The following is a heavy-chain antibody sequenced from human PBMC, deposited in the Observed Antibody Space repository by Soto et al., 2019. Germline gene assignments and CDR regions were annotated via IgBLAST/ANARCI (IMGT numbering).Heavy chain of an antibody. J-gene: IGHJ6*03. CDR2: ISGSGGRT. D-gene: IGHD3-10*01. V-gene: IGHV3-23*01. CDR3: AKGEGSGSYYMVLYYYYMDV. CDR1: GCDFSSYS. Sequence: GGALRRSCPSFGCDFSSYSMSWGRNKPGKGLESVSAISGSGGRTYYADSVKGRFTISRDNSKNTLYLQMNSLRAEDTAVYYCAKGEGSGSYYMVLYYYYMDVWGKGTTVTVSS.